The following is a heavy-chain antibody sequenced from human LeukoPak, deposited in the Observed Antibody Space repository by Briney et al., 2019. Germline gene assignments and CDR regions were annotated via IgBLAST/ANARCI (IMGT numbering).Heavy chain of an antibody. CDR1: GGSISSYY. V-gene: IGHV4-59*08. CDR3: ARSGGIAAAGLFDP. Sequence: PSETLSLTCTVSGGSISSYYWSWIRQPPGKGLEWIGYIYYSGSTNYNPSLKSRVTISVDTSKNQFSLNLISVTAADTAVYYCARSGGIAAAGLFDPWGQGTLVTVSS. J-gene: IGHJ5*02. D-gene: IGHD6-13*01. CDR2: IYYSGST.